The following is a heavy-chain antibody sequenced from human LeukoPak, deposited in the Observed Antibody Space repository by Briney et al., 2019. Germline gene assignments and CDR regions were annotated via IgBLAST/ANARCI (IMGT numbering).Heavy chain of an antibody. CDR1: GFTFSSYE. CDR3: ARELYYMDV. CDR2: ISSSGSTI. Sequence: PGGSLRLSCAASGFTFSSYEMNWVRQAPGKGLEWVSYISSSGSTIYYADSVKGRFTISRDNAKNSLYLQMNSLRVEDTAVYYCARELYYMDVWGKGTTVTVSS. J-gene: IGHJ6*03. V-gene: IGHV3-48*03.